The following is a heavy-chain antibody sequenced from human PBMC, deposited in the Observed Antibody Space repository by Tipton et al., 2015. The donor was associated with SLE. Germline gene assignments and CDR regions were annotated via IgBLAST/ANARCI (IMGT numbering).Heavy chain of an antibody. J-gene: IGHJ5*02. CDR3: ARDRTYYGSGTQFDP. D-gene: IGHD3-10*01. CDR1: GFTFSNYA. Sequence: SLRLSCVASGFTFSNYAMLWVRQAPGKGLEWVAVISYDGDHKFYADSVKGRFTISRDISKNTLYLQMDSLRAEDGAVYYCARDRTYYGSGTQFDPWGQGTLVTVSS. CDR2: ISYDGDHK. V-gene: IGHV3-30*04.